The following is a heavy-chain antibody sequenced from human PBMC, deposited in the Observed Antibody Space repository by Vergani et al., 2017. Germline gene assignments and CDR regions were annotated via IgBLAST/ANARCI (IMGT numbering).Heavy chain of an antibody. J-gene: IGHJ6*02. Sequence: EVQLLESGGDLVQPGGSLRLSWAASGFTFNHYAMNWVRQAPGKGLEWVSGISGSGGSTYYAGSVKGRLTISRDRSKNTLYLQMNSLRAGETAGDYCSKANPRNSGYDYLYYYHAMDVCGQGTTVTVSS. CDR3: SKANPRNSGYDYLYYYHAMDV. D-gene: IGHD5-12*01. CDR2: ISGSGGST. V-gene: IGHV3-23*01. CDR1: GFTFNHYA.